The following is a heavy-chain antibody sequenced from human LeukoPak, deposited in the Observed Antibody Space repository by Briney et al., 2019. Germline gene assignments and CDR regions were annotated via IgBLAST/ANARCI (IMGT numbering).Heavy chain of an antibody. CDR1: GFTFSSYW. V-gene: IGHV3-7*01. Sequence: GGSLRLSCAASGFTFSSYWMSWVRQAPGKGLEWVADIKQDGSERYYVDSVKGRFTISRDNAKNSLCLQMNSLRPEDTAVYCCATYGDYGMVYDSWGQGTLVTVSS. CDR2: IKQDGSER. D-gene: IGHD4-17*01. CDR3: ATYGDYGMVYDS. J-gene: IGHJ5*01.